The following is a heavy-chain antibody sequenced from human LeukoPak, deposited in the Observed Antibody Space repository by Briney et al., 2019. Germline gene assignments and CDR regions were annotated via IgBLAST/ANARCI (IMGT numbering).Heavy chain of an antibody. V-gene: IGHV4-39*07. Sequence: PSETLSLTYTVSGGSISSSTYYWGCTRQSPGKGLEWIGSIYYSGKTYYNPSLKRRATLSMDKTKKQFSLKLNSVTAEDTAVYYCASRISKAGFDWGQGTQVTVSS. CDR2: IYYSGKT. CDR1: GGSISSSTYY. J-gene: IGHJ4*02. CDR3: ASRISKAGFD. D-gene: IGHD6-13*01.